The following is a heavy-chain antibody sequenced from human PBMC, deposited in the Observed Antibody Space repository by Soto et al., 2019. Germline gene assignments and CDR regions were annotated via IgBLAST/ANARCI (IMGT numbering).Heavy chain of an antibody. D-gene: IGHD3-3*01. V-gene: IGHV4-39*01. Sequence: QLQLQESGPGLVKPSETLSLTCTVSGGSISSSSYYWGCIRQPPGKGLEWIGSIYYSGSTYYNPSLKIRVTITVDTSKNQFSLKLSSVTAADTAVYYCARQGVYDFWSSTPWGQGTLVTVSS. CDR3: ARQGVYDFWSSTP. CDR2: IYYSGST. CDR1: GGSISSSSYY. J-gene: IGHJ5*02.